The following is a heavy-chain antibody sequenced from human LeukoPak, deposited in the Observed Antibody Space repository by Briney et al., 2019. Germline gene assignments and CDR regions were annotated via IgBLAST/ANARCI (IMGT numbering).Heavy chain of an antibody. V-gene: IGHV4-59*01. CDR1: GGSISSYY. D-gene: IGHD1-26*01. CDR2: IYHSGST. CDR3: ARDRRKLGLDY. J-gene: IGHJ4*02. Sequence: PSETLSLTCTVSGGSISSYYWSWIRQPPGKGLEWIGYIYHSGSTNYNPSLKSRVTISVDTSKNQFSLKLSSVTAADTAVYYCARDRRKLGLDYWGQGTLVTVSS.